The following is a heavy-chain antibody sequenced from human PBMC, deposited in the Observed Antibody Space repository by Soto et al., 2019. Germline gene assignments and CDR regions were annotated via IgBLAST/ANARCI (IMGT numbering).Heavy chain of an antibody. J-gene: IGHJ5*02. CDR2: IIPIFSTP. Sequence: QVQLVQSGAEVKKPGSSVKVSCKTSGGTFGSYAISWVRQAPGQGLEWMEGIIPIFSTPNYAQKFQGRVTITAEESTSTAYMELSSLRSEDTAVYYCARPIQYYFDTSAQSAWFDPWGQGTLVTVSS. CDR1: GGTFGSYA. CDR3: ARPIQYYFDTSAQSAWFDP. V-gene: IGHV1-69*12. D-gene: IGHD3-22*01.